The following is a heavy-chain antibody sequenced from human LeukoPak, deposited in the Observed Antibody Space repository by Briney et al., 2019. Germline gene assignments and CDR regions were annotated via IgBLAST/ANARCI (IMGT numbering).Heavy chain of an antibody. CDR2: INHSGST. V-gene: IGHV4-34*01. CDR1: GGSFSGYY. J-gene: IGHJ5*02. D-gene: IGHD3-10*01. CDR3: ARGIGTMVRGVIIPNWFDP. Sequence: PSETLSLTCAVYGGSFSGYYWSWIRQPPGKGLEWIGEINHSGSTNYNPPLKSRVTISVDTSKNQFSLELSSVTAADTAVYYCARGIGTMVRGVIIPNWFDPWGQGTLVTVSS.